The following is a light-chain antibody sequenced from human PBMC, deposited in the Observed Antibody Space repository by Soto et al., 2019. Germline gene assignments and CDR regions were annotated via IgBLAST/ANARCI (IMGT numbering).Light chain of an antibody. CDR3: CAYTSTSALYV. CDR1: SHDIGGYKY. V-gene: IGLV2-14*01. J-gene: IGLJ1*01. CDR2: EVS. Sequence: QSAQTQPASVSGSPGQSITISCTGTSHDIGGYKYVSWYQQHPGKAPKLMIYEVSNRPSGVSNRFSGSKSGNTASLTISGLQTEDEADYYCCAYTSTSALYVFGTGTKLTVL.